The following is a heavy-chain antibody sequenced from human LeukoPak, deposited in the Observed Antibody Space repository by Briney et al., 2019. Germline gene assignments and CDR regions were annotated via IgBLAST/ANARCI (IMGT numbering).Heavy chain of an antibody. V-gene: IGHV3-53*01. CDR1: GFTVITND. D-gene: IGHD1-14*01. Sequence: PGGSLRLSCAASGFTVITNDMTWVRQAPGKGLDWVSVLYRDGNTKYADSVQGRFTISRDNSKNTLYLEMNSLGPDDTAVYYCARGVEPLAANTLAYWGQGTLVTVSS. CDR2: LYRDGNT. J-gene: IGHJ4*02. CDR3: ARGVEPLAANTLAY.